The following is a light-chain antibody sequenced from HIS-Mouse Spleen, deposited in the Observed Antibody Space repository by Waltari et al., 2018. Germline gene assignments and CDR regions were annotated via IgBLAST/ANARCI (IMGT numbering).Light chain of an antibody. V-gene: IGKV1-9*01. CDR1: QGISSY. CDR2: AAS. CDR3: QQLNSDPPT. J-gene: IGKJ1*01. Sequence: DIQLTQSPSFLSASVGDRVTITCRASQGISSYLAWYQQKTGKAPKLLIYAASTLQSGVPSRCSGSGSGTEFTLTISSLQPEDFATYYCQQLNSDPPTFGQGTKVEIK.